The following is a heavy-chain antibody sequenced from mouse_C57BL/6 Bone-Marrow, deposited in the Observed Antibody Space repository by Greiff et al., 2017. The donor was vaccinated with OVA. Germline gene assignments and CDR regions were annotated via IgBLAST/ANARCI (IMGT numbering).Heavy chain of an antibody. CDR2: IDPEDGDT. CDR1: GFNIKDYY. Sequence: VQLQQSGAELVRPGASVKLSCTASGFNIKDYYMHWVKQRPEQGLEWIGRIDPEDGDTEYAPKFQGKVTMTADTSSNTAYLQLSSLTSEDTAVYYCTTPYGSREAYWGQGTLVTVSA. D-gene: IGHD1-1*01. V-gene: IGHV14-1*01. J-gene: IGHJ3*01. CDR3: TTPYGSREAY.